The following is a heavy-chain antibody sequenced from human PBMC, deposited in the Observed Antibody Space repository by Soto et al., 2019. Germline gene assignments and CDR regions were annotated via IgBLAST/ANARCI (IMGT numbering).Heavy chain of an antibody. CDR2: INAGNGNT. J-gene: IGHJ6*02. CDR1: GYTFTSYA. V-gene: IGHV1-3*01. Sequence: GASVKVSCKASGYTFTSYAMHWVRQAPGQRLEWMGWINAGNGNTKYSQKFQGRVTITRDTSASTAYMELSSLRSEDTAVYYCARRDVDTAMVPFYYYGMDVWGQGTTVTVSS. CDR3: ARRDVDTAMVPFYYYGMDV. D-gene: IGHD5-18*01.